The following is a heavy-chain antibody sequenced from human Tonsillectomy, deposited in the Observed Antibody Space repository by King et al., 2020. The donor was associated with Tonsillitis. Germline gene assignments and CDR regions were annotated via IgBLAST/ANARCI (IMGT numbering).Heavy chain of an antibody. Sequence: LTLKESGPALVKPPQTLTLTCTFSGFSLSTSGMRVRWIRQPPGKALEWLARIDWDDDKFYSTSLKTRLTISKDTSKNQVVLTMTNMDPVDTATYYCARLPLYGGYSDYFDYWGQGTLVTVSS. CDR3: ARLPLYGGYSDYFDY. D-gene: IGHD4-23*01. CDR1: GFSLSTSGMR. CDR2: IDWDDDK. J-gene: IGHJ4*02. V-gene: IGHV2-70D*14.